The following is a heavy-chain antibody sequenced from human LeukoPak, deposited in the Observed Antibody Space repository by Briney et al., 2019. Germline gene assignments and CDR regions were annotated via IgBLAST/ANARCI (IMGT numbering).Heavy chain of an antibody. CDR1: GDSISNYY. D-gene: IGHD6-13*01. CDR3: ARNLIPEQLVLNF. J-gene: IGHJ4*02. Sequence: SETLSLTCTVSGDSISNYYWNWIRQPPGKGLEWIGYIYYTGSTNYNPSLKSRVTMSVDTSKNQFTLNLKSVTLEDTAVYYCARNLIPEQLVLNFWGQGTLVTVSS. CDR2: IYYTGST. V-gene: IGHV4-59*01.